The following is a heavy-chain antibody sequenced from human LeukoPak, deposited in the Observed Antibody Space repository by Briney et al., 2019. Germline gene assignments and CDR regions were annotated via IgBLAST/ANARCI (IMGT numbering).Heavy chain of an antibody. D-gene: IGHD4/OR15-4a*01. CDR1: GGTFSSYA. CDR2: IIPIFGTA. J-gene: IGHJ5*02. Sequence: GSSVKVSCKASGGTFSSYAISWVRQAPGQGLEWMGGIIPIFGTANYAQKFQGRVTITTDESTSTAYMELSSLRSEDTAVYYCASLKMTIEGSAFDPWGQGTLVTVSS. V-gene: IGHV1-69*05. CDR3: ASLKMTIEGSAFDP.